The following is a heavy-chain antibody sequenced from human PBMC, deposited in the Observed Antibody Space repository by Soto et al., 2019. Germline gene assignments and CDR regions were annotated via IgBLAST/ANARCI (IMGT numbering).Heavy chain of an antibody. V-gene: IGHV3-30*18. CDR1: GFTFSSYG. D-gene: IGHD6-13*01. Sequence: QVQLVESGGGVVQPGRSLRLSCAASGFTFSSYGMHWVHQAPGKGLEWVAVISYDGSNKYYADSVKGRLTISRDNSKNRLYLQMTSLRAEDTAVYYCAKDPAFGQQLVFFFDYRGQGTLVTVSA. CDR2: ISYDGSNK. J-gene: IGHJ4*02. CDR3: AKDPAFGQQLVFFFDY.